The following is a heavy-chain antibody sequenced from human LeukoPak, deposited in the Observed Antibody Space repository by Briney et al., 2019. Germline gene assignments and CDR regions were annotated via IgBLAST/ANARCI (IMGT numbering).Heavy chain of an antibody. V-gene: IGHV3-21*01. Sequence: GGSLRLSCAASGFTFNNYAMHWVRQAPGEGLEWVSSISSSSSYIYYADSVKGRFTIPRDNAKNSLYLQMNSLRAEDTAVYYCARDLYSSYFDYWGQGTLVTVSS. CDR1: GFTFNNYA. CDR2: ISSSSSYI. D-gene: IGHD6-13*01. J-gene: IGHJ4*02. CDR3: ARDLYSSYFDY.